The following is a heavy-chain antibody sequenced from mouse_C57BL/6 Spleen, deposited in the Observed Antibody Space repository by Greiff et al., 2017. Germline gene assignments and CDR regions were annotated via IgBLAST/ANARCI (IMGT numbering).Heavy chain of an antibody. CDR3: ARSGGRSYDDLDY. J-gene: IGHJ2*01. CDR1: GYTFTSYW. D-gene: IGHD1-1*01. V-gene: IGHV1-69*01. CDR2: IDPSDSYT. Sequence: VQLQQPGAELVMPGASVKLSCKASGYTFTSYWMHWVKQRPGQGLEWIGEIDPSDSYTNYNQKFKGKSTLTVDKSSSTAYMQLSSLTSEDSAVYYCARSGGRSYDDLDYWGQGTTLTVSS.